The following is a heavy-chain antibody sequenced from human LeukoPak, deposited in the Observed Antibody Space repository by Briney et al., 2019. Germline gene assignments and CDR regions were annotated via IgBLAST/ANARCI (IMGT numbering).Heavy chain of an antibody. V-gene: IGHV1-18*01. J-gene: IGHJ5*02. CDR2: ISAYNGNT. CDR3: ARGDFSSTSCYAYVGNWFDP. D-gene: IGHD2-2*01. CDR1: GYTFTSYG. Sequence: ASVKVSCKASGYTFTSYGICWVRQAPGQGLEWMGWISAYNGNTNYAQKLQGRVTMTTDTSTSTAYMELRSLRSDDTAVYYCARGDFSSTSCYAYVGNWFDPWGQGTLVTVSS.